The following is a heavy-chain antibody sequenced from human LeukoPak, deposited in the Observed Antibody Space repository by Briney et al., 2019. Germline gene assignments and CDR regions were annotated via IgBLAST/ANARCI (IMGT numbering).Heavy chain of an antibody. V-gene: IGHV4-30-2*01. CDR1: GGSISSGGYS. CDR3: ARNYYGDFDY. D-gene: IGHD4-17*01. J-gene: IGHJ4*02. Sequence: SETLSLTRAVSGGSISSGGYSWSWIRQPPGKGLEWIGYIYHSGSTYYNPSLKSRVTISVDRSKNQFSLKLSSVTAVDTAVYYCARNYYGDFDYWGQGTLVTVSS. CDR2: IYHSGST.